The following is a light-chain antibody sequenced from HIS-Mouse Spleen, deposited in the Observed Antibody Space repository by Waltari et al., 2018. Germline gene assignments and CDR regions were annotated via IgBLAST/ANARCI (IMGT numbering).Light chain of an antibody. Sequence: DIQLTQSPSFLSASVGDRVTITCRASQGISSYLAWYQQKPGKAPKLLIYAASTLQSGVPSRFSGSGSGTEFTLTISSLQTEDFATYYCQQLNSYPPTFGHGTKVDIK. V-gene: IGKV1-9*01. J-gene: IGKJ1*01. CDR3: QQLNSYPPT. CDR2: AAS. CDR1: QGISSY.